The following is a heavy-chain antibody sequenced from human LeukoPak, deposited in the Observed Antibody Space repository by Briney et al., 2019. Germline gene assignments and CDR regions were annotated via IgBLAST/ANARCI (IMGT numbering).Heavy chain of an antibody. CDR2: IYYSGGT. CDR3: ARDVRVRGVVGYFYQYMDV. V-gene: IGHV4-39*07. CDR1: GDSISSGGYY. Sequence: SETLSLTCKVSGDSISSGGYYWGWIRQPPEKGLQWVASIYYSGGTFYNPSLKSRVTISVDTSKNQFSLRLNSMTAADTAVYYWARDVRVRGVVGYFYQYMDVWGKGTTVTVSS. D-gene: IGHD3-10*01. J-gene: IGHJ6*03.